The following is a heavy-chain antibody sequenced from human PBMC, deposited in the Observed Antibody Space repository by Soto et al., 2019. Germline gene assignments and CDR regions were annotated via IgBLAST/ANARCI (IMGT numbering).Heavy chain of an antibody. CDR3: AKARGSAVIFDY. Sequence: EVQLVESGGGLLKPGASLRLSCAASGFTFSTYTMNWVRQAPGKGLEWVSSISPTSTYIHYADSVQGRFSISRDNAKNSVDLQLNSLRPDDTALYYCAKARGSAVIFDYWGQGTLVTVSS. CDR1: GFTFSTYT. D-gene: IGHD2-15*01. CDR2: ISPTSTYI. V-gene: IGHV3-21*01. J-gene: IGHJ4*02.